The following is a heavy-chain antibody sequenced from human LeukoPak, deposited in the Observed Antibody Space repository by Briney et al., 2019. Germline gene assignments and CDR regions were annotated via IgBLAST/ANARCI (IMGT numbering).Heavy chain of an antibody. Sequence: ASVKVSCKASGYTFTSYGISWVRQAPGQGLEWMGWISAYNGNTNYAQKLQGRVTMTTDTSTSTAYMELRSLRSDDTAVYYCARLRYFDWLSIQYYYYYMDVWGKGTTVTISS. J-gene: IGHJ6*03. V-gene: IGHV1-18*01. CDR2: ISAYNGNT. CDR3: ARLRYFDWLSIQYYYYYMDV. D-gene: IGHD3-9*01. CDR1: GYTFTSYG.